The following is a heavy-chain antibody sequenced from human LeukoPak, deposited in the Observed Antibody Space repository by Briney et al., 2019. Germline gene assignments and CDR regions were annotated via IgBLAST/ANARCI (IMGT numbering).Heavy chain of an antibody. CDR3: AKDFESGNYYDSSGYYCLVFFDY. D-gene: IGHD3-22*01. V-gene: IGHV3-23*01. CDR2: ISGSGGST. Sequence: GGSLRLSCAASGFTFSSYAMSWVRQAPGKGLEWVSAISGSGGSTYYADSVKGRFTISRDNSKNTLYLQMNSLRAEDTAVYYCAKDFESGNYYDSSGYYCLVFFDYWGQGTLVTVSS. J-gene: IGHJ4*02. CDR1: GFTFSSYA.